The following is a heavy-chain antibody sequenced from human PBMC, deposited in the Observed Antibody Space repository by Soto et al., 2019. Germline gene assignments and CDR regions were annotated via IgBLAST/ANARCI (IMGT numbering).Heavy chain of an antibody. D-gene: IGHD2-8*01. J-gene: IGHJ6*03. CDR1: GFTFSSYS. CDR3: AREMFPPDIVLMVYATDYYSYYMDV. CDR2: ISSSSSTI. V-gene: IGHV3-48*01. Sequence: EVQLVESGGGLVQPGGSLRLSCAASGFTFSSYSMNWVRQAPGKGLEWVSYISSSSSTIYYADSVKGRFTISRDNAKNSLYLQMNSRRAEDTAVYYCAREMFPPDIVLMVYATDYYSYYMDVWGKGTTVTVSS.